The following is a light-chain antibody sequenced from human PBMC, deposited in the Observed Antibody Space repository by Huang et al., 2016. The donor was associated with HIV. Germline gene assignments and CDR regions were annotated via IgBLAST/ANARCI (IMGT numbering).Light chain of an antibody. CDR1: PGITKS. V-gene: IGKV1-NL1*01. J-gene: IGKJ2*01. CDR3: QQYYNTPYT. Sequence: DIQMTQSPSSLSASVGDRVTITCRASPGITKSLGWYQQKPGKAPKLLLFATSRLERWVPSRFSGSGSGTDFTLTISSLQPEDFATYYCQQYYNTPYTFGQGTKLEIK. CDR2: ATS.